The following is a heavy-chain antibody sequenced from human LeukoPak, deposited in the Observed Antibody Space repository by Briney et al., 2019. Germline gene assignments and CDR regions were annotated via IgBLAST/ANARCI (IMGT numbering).Heavy chain of an antibody. Sequence: ASVKVSCKASGYTFTSYYMHWVRQAPGQGLEWMGIINPSGGSTSYAQKFQGRVTMTRDTSISTAYMELSRLRSDDTAVYYCASGQLVLLFDYWGQGTLVTVSS. D-gene: IGHD6-6*01. CDR3: ASGQLVLLFDY. CDR2: INPSGGST. V-gene: IGHV1-46*01. CDR1: GYTFTSYY. J-gene: IGHJ4*02.